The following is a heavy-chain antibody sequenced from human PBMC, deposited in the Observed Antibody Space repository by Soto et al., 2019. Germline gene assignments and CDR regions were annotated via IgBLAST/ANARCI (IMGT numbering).Heavy chain of an antibody. CDR3: ARASAVAGNGARVSYI. CDR2: TYYRSKWSN. V-gene: IGHV6-1*01. D-gene: IGHD6-19*01. Sequence: QTRSLTCAISADRVSSSIATWRWLRQSPSRGLEWLGRTYYRSKWSNDYAISVTGRITINPDTSKNQFSLHLNSVTPEYTAVYYCARASAVAGNGARVSYIWGQGTTVTVAS. CDR1: ADRVSSSIAT. J-gene: IGHJ3*02.